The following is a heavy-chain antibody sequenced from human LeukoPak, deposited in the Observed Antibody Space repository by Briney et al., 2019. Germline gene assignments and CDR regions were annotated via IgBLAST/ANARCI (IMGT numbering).Heavy chain of an antibody. Sequence: SSVNVSCKASGYTFTGYHMHWVRQAPGQGREGMGWINPIRGGTNYAQKFQGGVTITRDTSINTAYMELSRLRSDDTAVYYCARPSYYYDSSGYYEYFQHWGQGTLVTVSS. CDR3: ARPSYYYDSSGYYEYFQH. CDR2: INPIRGGT. V-gene: IGHV1-2*02. J-gene: IGHJ1*01. D-gene: IGHD3-22*01. CDR1: GYTFTGYH.